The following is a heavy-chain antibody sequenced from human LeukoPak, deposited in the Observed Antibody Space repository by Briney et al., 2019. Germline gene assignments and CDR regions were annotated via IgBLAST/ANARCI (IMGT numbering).Heavy chain of an antibody. CDR1: GFTVSSNY. CDR2: IYSGGST. V-gene: IGHV3-53*01. D-gene: IGHD3-22*01. J-gene: IGHJ4*02. CDR3: ARLSYYYDSSGYSL. Sequence: GSLRLSCAASGFTVSSNYMSWVRQAPGKGLEWVSVIYSGGSTYYADSVKGRFTISRDNSKNTLYLQMNSLRAEDTAVYYCARLSYYYDSSGYSLWGQGTLVTVSS.